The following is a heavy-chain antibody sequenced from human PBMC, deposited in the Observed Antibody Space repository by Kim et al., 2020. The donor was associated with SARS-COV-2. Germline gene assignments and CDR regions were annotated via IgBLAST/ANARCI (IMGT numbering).Heavy chain of an antibody. J-gene: IGHJ1*01. CDR3: ARASVGEWLVNYGNLIAEYFQH. V-gene: IGHV3-9*01. Sequence: GGSLRLSCAASGFTFGDYAMHWVRQAPGKGLEWVSGISWNSGSIGYADSVKGRFTISRDNAKNSLYLQMNSLRAEDTALYYCARASVGEWLVNYGNLIAEYFQHWGQGTLVTVSS. CDR2: ISWNSGSI. D-gene: IGHD6-19*01. CDR1: GFTFGDYA.